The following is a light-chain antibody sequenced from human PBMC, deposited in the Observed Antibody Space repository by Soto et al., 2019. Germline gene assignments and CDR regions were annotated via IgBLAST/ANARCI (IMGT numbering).Light chain of an antibody. CDR1: SGHSSYA. J-gene: IGLJ2*01. CDR3: QTWGTGIQV. Sequence: QSVLTQSPSASASLGASVKLTCTLSSGHSSYAIAWHQQQPEKGPRYLMKLNSDGSHSKGDGIPDRFSGSSSGAERHLTISSRQSEDEADYYCQTWGTGIQVFGGGTKLTVL. CDR2: LNSDGSH. V-gene: IGLV4-69*01.